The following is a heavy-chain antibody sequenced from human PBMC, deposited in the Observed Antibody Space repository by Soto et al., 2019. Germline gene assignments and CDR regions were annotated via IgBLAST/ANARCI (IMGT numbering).Heavy chain of an antibody. D-gene: IGHD3-10*01. CDR1: GFTFSSYG. CDR3: AITPESQDYYGMDV. Sequence: QVQLVESGGGVVQPGRSLRLSCAASGFTFSSYGMHWVRQAPGKGLEWVAVISYDGSNKYYADSVKGRFTISRDNSKNNLYLQMNSLRAEDTSVYYCAITPESQDYYGMDVWGQGTTVTVSS. CDR2: ISYDGSNK. V-gene: IGHV3-30*03. J-gene: IGHJ6*02.